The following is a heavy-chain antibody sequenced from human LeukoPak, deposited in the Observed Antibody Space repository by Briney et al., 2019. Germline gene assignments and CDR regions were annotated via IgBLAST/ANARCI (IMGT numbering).Heavy chain of an antibody. V-gene: IGHV3-30-3*01. D-gene: IGHD2-15*01. CDR3: ARDNCSGGSCSTYNWFDP. CDR1: GFTFSSYA. J-gene: IGHJ5*02. Sequence: GRSLRLSCAASGFTFSSYAMHWVRQAPGKGLEWVAVISYDGSNKYYADSVKGRFTISRDNSKNTLYLQMNSLRAEDTAVYYCARDNCSGGSCSTYNWFDPWGQGTLVTVSS. CDR2: ISYDGSNK.